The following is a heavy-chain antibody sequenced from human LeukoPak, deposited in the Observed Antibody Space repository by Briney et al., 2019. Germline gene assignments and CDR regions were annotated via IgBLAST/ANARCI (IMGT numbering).Heavy chain of an antibody. J-gene: IGHJ4*02. V-gene: IGHV4-34*09. Sequence: SETLSLTCAVYGGSFSGYYWSWIRQPPGKGLEWIGYIYYSGSTYYNPSLKSRVTISVDTSKNQFSLKLSSVTAADTAVYYCARGPLGFDYWGQGTLVTVSS. D-gene: IGHD3-10*01. CDR1: GGSFSGYY. CDR3: ARGPLGFDY. CDR2: IYYSGST.